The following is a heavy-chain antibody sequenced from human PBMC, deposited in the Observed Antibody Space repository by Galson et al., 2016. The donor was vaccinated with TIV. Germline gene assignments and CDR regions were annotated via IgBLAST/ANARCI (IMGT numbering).Heavy chain of an antibody. CDR1: GGTLASGGKFSSYV. V-gene: IGHV1-69*13. J-gene: IGHJ5*02. Sequence: SVKVFCKASGGTLASGGKFSSYVISWVRQAPGQGLEWMGRIIPIFGTTKYAQKFQGRVTITADESTDTAYVELNSLTSEDTAVCYCARATNYYDNWFDPWGQGTLVTVSS. CDR2: IIPIFGTT. CDR3: ARATNYYDNWFDP. D-gene: IGHD3-10*01.